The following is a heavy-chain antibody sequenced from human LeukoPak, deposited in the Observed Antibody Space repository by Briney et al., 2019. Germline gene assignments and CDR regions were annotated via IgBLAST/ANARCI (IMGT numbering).Heavy chain of an antibody. Sequence: GGSLRLSCAASGFTFSSYGMHWVRQAPGKGLEWVAVIWYDGSNKYYADSVKGRFTISRDNSKNTLYLRMNSLRAEDTAVYYCAKDRDEYSLEYFQHWGQGTLVTVSS. D-gene: IGHD5-18*01. CDR1: GFTFSSYG. CDR3: AKDRDEYSLEYFQH. J-gene: IGHJ1*01. CDR2: IWYDGSNK. V-gene: IGHV3-33*06.